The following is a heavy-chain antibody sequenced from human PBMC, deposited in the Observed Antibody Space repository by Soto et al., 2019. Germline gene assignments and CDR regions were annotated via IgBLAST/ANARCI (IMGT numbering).Heavy chain of an antibody. D-gene: IGHD4-4*01. CDR3: ARGTVTNYYYGMDV. V-gene: IGHV1-2*02. J-gene: IGHJ6*02. Sequence: ASVKVSCKASGYRFTGYGLHWVRQAPGQGLQWMGWINPKSGATDYAQKFQGRVTMTREMSTNTAYLELSGLRSEDTAVYYCARGTVTNYYYGMDVWGQGTTVTVSS. CDR2: INPKSGAT. CDR1: GYRFTGYG.